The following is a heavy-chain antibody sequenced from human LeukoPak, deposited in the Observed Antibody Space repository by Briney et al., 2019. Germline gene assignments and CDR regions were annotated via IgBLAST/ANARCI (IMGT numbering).Heavy chain of an antibody. D-gene: IGHD5-24*01. J-gene: IGHJ4*02. Sequence: HPGGSLRLSCAASGFTFSSYAMSWVRQAPGKGLEWVSAISGSGGSTYYADSVKGRFTISRDNSKNTLYLQMNSLRAEDTAVYYCAEDRVYGYNLDYFDYWGQGTLVTVSS. CDR1: GFTFSSYA. CDR3: AEDRVYGYNLDYFDY. V-gene: IGHV3-23*01. CDR2: ISGSGGST.